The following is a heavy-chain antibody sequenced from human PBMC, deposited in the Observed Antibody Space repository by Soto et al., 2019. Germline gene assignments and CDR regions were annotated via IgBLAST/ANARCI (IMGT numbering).Heavy chain of an antibody. CDR2: ISAYNGNT. V-gene: IGHV1-18*04. J-gene: IGHJ6*04. D-gene: IGHD3-10*01. Sequence: ASVKVSCKASGYTITSYGISWVRQAPGRGLEWMGWISAYNGNTNYAQKLQGRVTMTTDTSTSTAYMELRSLRSDDTAVYYCASSYYYGSGSYSTYYYYYGMDVWGKWTTV. CDR1: GYTITSYG. CDR3: ASSYYYGSGSYSTYYYYYGMDV.